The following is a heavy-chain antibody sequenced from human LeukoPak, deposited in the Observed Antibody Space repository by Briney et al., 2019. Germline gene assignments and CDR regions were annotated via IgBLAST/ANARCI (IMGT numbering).Heavy chain of an antibody. Sequence: GRSLRLSCAASGFTFDDYAMHWVRQAPGKGLEWVSGISWNSGSIGYADSVKGRFTISRDNAKNSLYLQMNSLRAEDMALYYCAKCIGGYPHDAFDIWGQGTMVTVSS. CDR2: ISWNSGSI. CDR1: GFTFDDYA. V-gene: IGHV3-9*03. CDR3: AKCIGGYPHDAFDI. D-gene: IGHD3-22*01. J-gene: IGHJ3*02.